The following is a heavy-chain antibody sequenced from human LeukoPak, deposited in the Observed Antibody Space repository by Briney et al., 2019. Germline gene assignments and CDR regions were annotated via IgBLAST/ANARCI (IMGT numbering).Heavy chain of an antibody. CDR2: INPSGGST. D-gene: IGHD2-2*02. Sequence: ASVKVSCXASGYTFTSYYMHWVRQARGQGLEWMGIINPSGGSTSYAQKFQGRVTMTRDTSTSTVYMELSSLRSEDTAVYYCHVSWGIVVVPAAIGVGLGDYWGQGTLVTVSS. V-gene: IGHV1-46*01. CDR1: GYTFTSYY. J-gene: IGHJ4*02. CDR3: HVSWGIVVVPAAIGVGLGDY.